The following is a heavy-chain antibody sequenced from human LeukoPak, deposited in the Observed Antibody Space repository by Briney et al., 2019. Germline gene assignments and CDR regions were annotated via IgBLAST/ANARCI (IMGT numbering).Heavy chain of an antibody. V-gene: IGHV3-33*01. D-gene: IGHD4-23*01. CDR3: AREGPRGNSQFDY. CDR1: GFTFSNYG. J-gene: IGHJ4*02. CDR2: IWYDGSNK. Sequence: GGSLRLSCAASGFTFSNYGMHWVRQAPGKGLEWVALIWYDGSNKYYTASVKGRLTISRDNSKDTLFLQMNSLRAEDTAVYYCAREGPRGNSQFDYWGQGTLVTVSS.